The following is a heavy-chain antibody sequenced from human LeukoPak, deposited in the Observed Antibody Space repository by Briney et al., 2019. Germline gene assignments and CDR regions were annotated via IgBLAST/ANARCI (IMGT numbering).Heavy chain of an antibody. CDR3: ARGMYYYGSGSVRNWFDP. Sequence: SEALSLTCTVSGASISSSTDYWGWIRQPPGKGLEWIGEINHSGSTNYNPSLKSRVTISVDTSKNQFSLKLSSVTAADTAVYYCARGMYYYGSGSVRNWFDPWGQGTLVTVSS. CDR2: INHSGST. CDR1: GASISSSTDY. J-gene: IGHJ5*02. V-gene: IGHV4-39*07. D-gene: IGHD3-10*01.